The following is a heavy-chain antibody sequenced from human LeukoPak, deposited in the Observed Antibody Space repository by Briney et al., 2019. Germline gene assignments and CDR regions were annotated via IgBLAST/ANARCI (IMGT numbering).Heavy chain of an antibody. CDR1: GFTFSYSW. V-gene: IGHV3-74*01. CDR3: ARSVGGTDA. J-gene: IGHJ6*02. Sequence: PGGSLRLSCAASGFTFSYSWMHWVRQAPGKGLVWVSRINGDGSTTNYADAVKGRFTISRDNAKNTLYLQMNSLRAEDTAVYYCARSVGGTDAWGQGTTVTVSS. CDR2: INGDGSTT.